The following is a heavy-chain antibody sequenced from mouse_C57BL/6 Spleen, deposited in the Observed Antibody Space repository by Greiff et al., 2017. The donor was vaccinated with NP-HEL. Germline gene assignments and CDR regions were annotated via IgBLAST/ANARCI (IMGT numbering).Heavy chain of an antibody. Sequence: QVQLQQSDAELVKPGASVKISCKVSGYTFTDHTIHWMKQRPEQGLEWIGYIYPRDGSTKYNEKFKGKATLTADKSSSTAYMQLNSLTCEDSAVYFCASPRGYGYWYFDVWGTGTTVTVSS. CDR3: ASPRGYGYWYFDV. CDR2: IYPRDGST. CDR1: GYTFTDHT. J-gene: IGHJ1*03. D-gene: IGHD2-10*02. V-gene: IGHV1-78*01.